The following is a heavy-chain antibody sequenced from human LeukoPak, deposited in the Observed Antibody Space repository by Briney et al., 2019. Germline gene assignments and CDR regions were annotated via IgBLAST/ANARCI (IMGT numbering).Heavy chain of an antibody. CDR2: ISYDGSNK. D-gene: IGHD3-22*01. CDR3: AKTTYYYDSSGYSNWFDP. CDR1: GFTFSSYG. Sequence: PGRSLRLSCAASGFTFSSYGMHWVRQAPGKGLEWVAAISYDGSNKYYADSVKGRFTISRDNSKNTLYLQMNSLRAEDTAVYYCAKTTYYYDSSGYSNWFDPWGQGTLVTVSS. V-gene: IGHV3-30*18. J-gene: IGHJ5*02.